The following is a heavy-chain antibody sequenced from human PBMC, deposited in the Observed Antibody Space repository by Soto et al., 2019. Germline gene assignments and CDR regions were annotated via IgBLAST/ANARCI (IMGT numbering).Heavy chain of an antibody. CDR3: ARVVGQDYFDH. CDR2: IYYTGST. D-gene: IGHD2-15*01. Sequence: SETLSLTCTVSGGSISGYYWSWIRQPPGKGLEWIGYIYYTGSTYYNPSLKSRVTISLDTSRNQFSLKLTSVTAADTAVYYCARVVGQDYFDHWGQGTLVTVSS. V-gene: IGHV4-59*01. J-gene: IGHJ4*02. CDR1: GGSISGYY.